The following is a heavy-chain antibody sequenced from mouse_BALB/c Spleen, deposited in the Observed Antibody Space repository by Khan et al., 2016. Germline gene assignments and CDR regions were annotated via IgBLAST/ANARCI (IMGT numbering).Heavy chain of an antibody. CDR1: GFTFTDYY. CDR3: ARDNYAMDY. V-gene: IGHV7-3*02. J-gene: IGHJ4*01. Sequence: EVELVESGGGLEQPGGSLRLSCATAGFTFTDYYMSWVRQPPGKALEWLGFIRNKANGYTTEYSASVKGRFTISRDNFQSILYLQMNTLRAEDSDTYYCARDNYAMDYWGQGTSVTVSS. CDR2: IRNKANGYTT.